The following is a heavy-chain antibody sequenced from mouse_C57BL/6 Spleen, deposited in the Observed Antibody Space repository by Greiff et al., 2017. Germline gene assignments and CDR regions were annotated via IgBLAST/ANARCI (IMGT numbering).Heavy chain of an antibody. J-gene: IGHJ1*03. Sequence: QVQLKQPGAELVKPGASVKVSCKASGYTFTSYWMHWVKQRPGQGLEWIGRIHPSDSDTNYNQKFKGKATLTVDKSSSTAYMQLSSLTSEDSAVYYCAIDYGYDYSYWYFDVWGTGTTVTVSS. D-gene: IGHD2-4*01. CDR3: AIDYGYDYSYWYFDV. V-gene: IGHV1-74*01. CDR1: GYTFTSYW. CDR2: IHPSDSDT.